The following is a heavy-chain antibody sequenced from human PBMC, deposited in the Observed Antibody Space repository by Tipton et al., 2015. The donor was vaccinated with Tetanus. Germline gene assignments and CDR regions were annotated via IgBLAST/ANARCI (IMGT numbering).Heavy chain of an antibody. D-gene: IGHD3-10*01. CDR2: ITWNSGAI. V-gene: IGHV3-9*01. J-gene: IGHJ3*01. Sequence: RSLRLSCAASGFTFDDYAMHWVRQAPGKGLEWVSSITWNSGAIGYADSVKGRFTISRDNAKNSLSVQMDSLRPEDTALYYCARAVRGRDVFDVWGQGTVVIVSS. CDR1: GFTFDDYA. CDR3: ARAVRGRDVFDV.